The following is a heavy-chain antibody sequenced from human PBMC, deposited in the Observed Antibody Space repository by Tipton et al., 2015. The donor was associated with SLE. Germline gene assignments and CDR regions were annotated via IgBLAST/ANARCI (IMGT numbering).Heavy chain of an antibody. CDR2: IYPTDSYT. V-gene: IGHV5-51*03. CDR3: AGRDSGMDDHYYGMGV. D-gene: IGHD1-26*01. CDR1: GYSFTFYS. J-gene: IGHJ6*02. Sequence: QLVQSGAEVKKPGESLKISCEASGYSFTFYSIAWVRQLPGKGLEWMGAIYPTDSYTRYSPSFRGQVTISADKSISTAYLQWRSVGTADTAMDYCAGRDSGMDDHYYGMGVWGQGTTVPVSS.